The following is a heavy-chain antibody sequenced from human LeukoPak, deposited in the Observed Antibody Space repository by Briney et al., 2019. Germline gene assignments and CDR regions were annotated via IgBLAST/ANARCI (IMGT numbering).Heavy chain of an antibody. V-gene: IGHV4-34*01. CDR3: ASSRDLYHDAFTSYWYFDV. D-gene: IGHD3-3*01. Sequence: SETLSLTCAVYGALFRAYYWSWIRQAHGKGLQWIGEINDTGHARYNASLKRRVTMSVDTSKNQFSLKLKSVIAADTALYFCASSRDLYHDAFTSYWYFDVWGRGSLVTVSS. CDR1: GALFRAYY. CDR2: INDTGHA. J-gene: IGHJ2*01.